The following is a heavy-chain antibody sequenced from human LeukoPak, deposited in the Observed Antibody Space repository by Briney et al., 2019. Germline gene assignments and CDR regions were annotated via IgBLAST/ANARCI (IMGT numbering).Heavy chain of an antibody. CDR1: GFTFSTYA. J-gene: IGHJ4*02. Sequence: GGSLRLSCAASGFTFSTYAMNWVRQAPGKGLEWVAVISKDGRDKHHADSVKGRFTISRDNSKNTLYLQMDSLRAEDTAVYFCAKDPRTAAAYYFDYWGQGILVTVSS. CDR3: AKDPRTAAAYYFDY. D-gene: IGHD6-13*01. V-gene: IGHV3-30*18. CDR2: ISKDGRDK.